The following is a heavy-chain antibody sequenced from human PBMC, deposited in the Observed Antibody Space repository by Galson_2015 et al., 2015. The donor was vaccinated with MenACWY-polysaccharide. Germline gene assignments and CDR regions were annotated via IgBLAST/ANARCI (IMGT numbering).Heavy chain of an antibody. Sequence: SVKVSYKASGYTFTSYGISWVRQAPGQGLEWMGWISAYNGNTNYAQKLQGRVTMTTDTSTSTAYMELRSLRSDDTAVYYCARDLDYDILTGYYGFSSRHYGMDVWGQGTTVTVSS. V-gene: IGHV1-18*01. CDR3: ARDLDYDILTGYYGFSSRHYGMDV. CDR1: GYTFTSYG. CDR2: ISAYNGNT. J-gene: IGHJ6*02. D-gene: IGHD3-9*01.